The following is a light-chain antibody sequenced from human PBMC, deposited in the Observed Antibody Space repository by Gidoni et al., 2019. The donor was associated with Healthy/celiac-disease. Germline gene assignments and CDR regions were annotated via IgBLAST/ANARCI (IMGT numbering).Light chain of an antibody. CDR3: QQYNTYPPWA. CDR1: QRISNW. J-gene: IGKJ1*01. CDR2: KAS. Sequence: DIQMTQSPSTLSASVGDRVTITCRASQRISNWLAWYQQKPGKAPKLLIYKASSLESGVPSRFSGSGSGTEFTLTISSLQPDDFATYYCQQYNTYPPWAFGQGPKVEIK. V-gene: IGKV1-5*03.